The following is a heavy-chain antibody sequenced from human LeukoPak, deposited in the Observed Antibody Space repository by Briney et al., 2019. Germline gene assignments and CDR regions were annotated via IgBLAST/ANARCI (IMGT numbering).Heavy chain of an antibody. CDR1: GYTFTGYY. V-gene: IGHV1-2*02. CDR2: INSNSGGT. J-gene: IGHJ4*02. Sequence: ASVKVSCKASGYTFTGYYMHWVRQAPGRGLEWMGWINSNSGGTNYAQEFQGRVTMTRDTSISTAYMELSRLRSDDTAVYYCARVSFATVVTNTLDYWGQGTLVTVSS. CDR3: ARVSFATVVTNTLDY. D-gene: IGHD4-23*01.